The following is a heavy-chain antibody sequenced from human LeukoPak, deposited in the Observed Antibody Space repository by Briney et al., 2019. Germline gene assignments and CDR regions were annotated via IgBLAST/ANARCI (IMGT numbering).Heavy chain of an antibody. CDR3: ARALGYCSSTSCPLDY. V-gene: IGHV3-30*04. Sequence: PGRSLRLSCAASGFTFSSYAMHWVRKAPGKGLEWVAVISYDGSNKYYADSVKGRFTISRDNSKNTLYLQMNSLRAEDTAVYYCARALGYCSSTSCPLDYWGQGTLVTVSS. CDR2: ISYDGSNK. D-gene: IGHD2-2*01. CDR1: GFTFSSYA. J-gene: IGHJ4*02.